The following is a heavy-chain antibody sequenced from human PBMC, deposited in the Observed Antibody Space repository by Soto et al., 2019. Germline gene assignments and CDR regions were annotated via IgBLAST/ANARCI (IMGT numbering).Heavy chain of an antibody. J-gene: IGHJ4*02. V-gene: IGHV4-39*07. CDR3: ARDKITGLFDY. D-gene: IGHD2-8*02. CDR1: GCSISSSSDY. Sequence: SETLSLTCTVSGCSISSSSDYWGWIRQPPGKGLEWIGSIYYSGSTYYNPSLKSRVTISVDTSKNQFSLKLTSVTAADTAVYYCARDKITGLFDYWGQGTLVTVSS. CDR2: IYYSGST.